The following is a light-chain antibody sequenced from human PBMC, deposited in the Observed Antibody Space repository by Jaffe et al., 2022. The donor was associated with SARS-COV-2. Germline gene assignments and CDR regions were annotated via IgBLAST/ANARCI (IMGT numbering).Light chain of an antibody. V-gene: IGKV2-30*01. CDR3: MQGAHWPYT. Sequence: DVVMTQSPLSLSVALGQPASISCRSSQSVAYSDGNTYLNWFYQRPGQSPRRLIYKVSNRDSGVPDRFSGSGSGTDFTLKISRVEADDVGIYYCMQGAHWPYTFGQGTKLEIK. CDR2: KVS. CDR1: QSVAYSDGNTY. J-gene: IGKJ2*01.